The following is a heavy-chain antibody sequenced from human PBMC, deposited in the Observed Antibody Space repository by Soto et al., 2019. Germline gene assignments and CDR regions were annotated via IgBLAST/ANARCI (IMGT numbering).Heavy chain of an antibody. CDR1: GFTFSSYA. J-gene: IGHJ6*03. D-gene: IGHD3-9*01. Sequence: PGGSLRLSCAASGFTFSSYAMSWVRQAPGKGLEWVSAISGSGGSTYYADSVKGRFTISRDNSKNTLYLQMNSLRAEDTAVYYCAKDIPSTGYYFFHYYYYMDVWGKGTTVTVSS. CDR2: ISGSGGST. V-gene: IGHV3-23*01. CDR3: AKDIPSTGYYFFHYYYYMDV.